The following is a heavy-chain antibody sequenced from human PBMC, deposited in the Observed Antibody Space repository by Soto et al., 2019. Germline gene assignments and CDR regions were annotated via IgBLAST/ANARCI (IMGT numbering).Heavy chain of an antibody. CDR3: ARWYYYDSSGLLDY. CDR2: IWYDGSNK. J-gene: IGHJ4*02. D-gene: IGHD3-22*01. CDR1: GFTFSSYG. V-gene: IGHV3-33*01. Sequence: QVQLVESGGGVVQPGRSLRLSCAASGFTFSSYGMHWVRQAPGKGLEWVAVIWYDGSNKYYADSVKGRFTISRDNSKNTLYLQLNSLRAEDTAVYYCARWYYYDSSGLLDYWGQGTLVTVSS.